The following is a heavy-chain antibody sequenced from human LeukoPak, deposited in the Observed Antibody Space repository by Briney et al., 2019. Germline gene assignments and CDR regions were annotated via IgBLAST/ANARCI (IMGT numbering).Heavy chain of an antibody. J-gene: IGHJ4*02. Sequence: SETLSLTCTVSGGSISSYYWSRVRQPPGKGLEWIGYIYYSGSTNYNPSLKSRVTISVDTSKNQFSLKLTSVSAADTAVYYCARARGEGVPAGTLPDYWGQGTLVTVSS. CDR2: IYYSGST. CDR1: GGSISSYY. V-gene: IGHV4-59*01. CDR3: ARARGEGVPAGTLPDY. D-gene: IGHD2-2*01.